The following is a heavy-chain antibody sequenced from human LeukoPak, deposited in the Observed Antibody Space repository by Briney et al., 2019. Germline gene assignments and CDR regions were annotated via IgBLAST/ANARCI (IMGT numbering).Heavy chain of an antibody. CDR1: GFSITDHH. Sequence: GGSLRLSCAGAGFSITDHHMDWVRQAPGKGLEWVGRSATTKPNSCTTQYAASVRGRFTISRDDSQNSLYLQLNSLKTEDTAVYYCARDREEHGYFDYWGQGTLVTVSS. CDR3: ARDREEHGYFDY. J-gene: IGHJ4*02. D-gene: IGHD1-26*01. V-gene: IGHV3-72*01. CDR2: SATTKPNSCTT.